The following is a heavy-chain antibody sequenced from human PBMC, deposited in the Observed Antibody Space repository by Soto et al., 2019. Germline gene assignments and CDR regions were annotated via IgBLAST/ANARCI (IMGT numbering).Heavy chain of an antibody. CDR1: GFTFSSYS. CDR2: ISSSSSTT. Sequence: EVQLVESGGGLVQPGGSLRLSCAASGFTFSSYSMNWVRQAPGKGLEWVSYISSSSSTTYYADSVKGRFTISRDNAKNSLYLQMNSLRDEDTAVYYCATGNQWFGELNDAFDIWGHGTMVTVSS. J-gene: IGHJ3*02. V-gene: IGHV3-48*02. D-gene: IGHD3-10*01. CDR3: ATGNQWFGELNDAFDI.